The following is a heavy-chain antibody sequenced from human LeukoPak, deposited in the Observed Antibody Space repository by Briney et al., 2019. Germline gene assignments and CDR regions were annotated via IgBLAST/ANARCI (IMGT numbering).Heavy chain of an antibody. J-gene: IGHJ4*02. CDR2: ISYDGSNK. CDR1: GFTFSSYA. V-gene: IGHV3-30*04. CDR3: AKEGIDGSGYDLDY. D-gene: IGHD5-12*01. Sequence: GRSLRLSCAASGFTFSSYAMHWVRQAPGKGLEWVAVISYDGSNKYYADSVKGRFTISRDISKNTLYLQMTSPRAEDTAVYYCAKEGIDGSGYDLDYWGQGTRVTVSS.